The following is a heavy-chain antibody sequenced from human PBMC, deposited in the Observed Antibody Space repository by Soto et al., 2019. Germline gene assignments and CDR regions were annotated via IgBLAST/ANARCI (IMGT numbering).Heavy chain of an antibody. CDR2: INHSGST. CDR1: GGSFSGYY. V-gene: IGHV4-34*01. Sequence: QVQLQQWGAGLLKPSETLSLTCAVYGGSFSGYYWSWIRQPPGKGLEWIGEINHSGSTNYNPSLKSLVTISVDTSKNQFSLKLSSVTAADTAVYYCARGRVNYYDSSGYYPLRYWGQGTLVTVSS. D-gene: IGHD3-22*01. CDR3: ARGRVNYYDSSGYYPLRY. J-gene: IGHJ4*02.